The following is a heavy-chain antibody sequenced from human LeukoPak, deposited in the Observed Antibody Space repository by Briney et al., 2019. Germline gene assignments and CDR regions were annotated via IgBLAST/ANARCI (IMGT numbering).Heavy chain of an antibody. CDR3: ARGRPTTSIAAAGVNWFDP. Sequence: ASVKVSCKASGGTFSSYAISWVRQAPGQGLEWMGGIIPIFGTANYAQKFQGRVTITADKSTSTAYMELSSLRSEDTAVCYCARGRPTTSIAAAGVNWFDPWGQGTLVTVSS. D-gene: IGHD6-13*01. J-gene: IGHJ5*02. CDR2: IIPIFGTA. CDR1: GGTFSSYA. V-gene: IGHV1-69*06.